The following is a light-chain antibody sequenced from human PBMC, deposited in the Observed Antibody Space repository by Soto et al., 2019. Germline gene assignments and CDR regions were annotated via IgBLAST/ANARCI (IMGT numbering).Light chain of an antibody. Sequence: AIRMTQSPSSFSASTGDRVTITCRASQGIRSYLAWYQQKPGKAPKLLIYAASTLQSGVPSRFNGSRSGTDFTLTISCLQSEDFATYYCQQYYSYPLTFGGGTKVEIK. CDR2: AAS. CDR1: QGIRSY. V-gene: IGKV1-8*01. CDR3: QQYYSYPLT. J-gene: IGKJ4*01.